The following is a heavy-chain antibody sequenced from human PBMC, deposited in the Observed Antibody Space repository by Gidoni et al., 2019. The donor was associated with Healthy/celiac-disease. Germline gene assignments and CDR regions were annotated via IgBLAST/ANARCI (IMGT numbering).Heavy chain of an antibody. Sequence: QVQLQQWGAGLLKPSETLSLTCAVHGGSFSGYHWSWIRQPPGKGLEWIGEINHSGSTNYNPALKSRVTISVDTSKIQFSLKLSSVTAADTAVYYCTRRVNYDSSGYTIFGGVYFDYWGQGTLVTVSS. CDR2: INHSGST. CDR1: GGSFSGYH. D-gene: IGHD3-22*01. V-gene: IGHV4-34*01. CDR3: TRRVNYDSSGYTIFGGVYFDY. J-gene: IGHJ4*02.